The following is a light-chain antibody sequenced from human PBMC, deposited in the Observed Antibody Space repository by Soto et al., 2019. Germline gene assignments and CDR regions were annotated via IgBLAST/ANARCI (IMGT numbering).Light chain of an antibody. J-gene: IGKJ1*01. V-gene: IGKV3-15*01. Sequence: EIVMTQSPATLSVSPGERATLSCRASQSVSSNLAWYQQKPGQAPRLLIYGASTRATGIPARFSGGGSGTEFTLTISSLQSEDFAVYYCQQYNDWQTFGQGTKVDIK. CDR1: QSVSSN. CDR3: QQYNDWQT. CDR2: GAS.